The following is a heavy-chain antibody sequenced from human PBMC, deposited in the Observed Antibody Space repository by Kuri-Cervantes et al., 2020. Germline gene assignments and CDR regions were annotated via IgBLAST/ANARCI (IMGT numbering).Heavy chain of an antibody. J-gene: IGHJ6*02. V-gene: IGHV3-23*01. D-gene: IGHD5-12*01. CDR2: ISGSGGST. Sequence: GESLKISCAASGFTFSSYAMSWVRQAPGKGLEWVSAISGSGGSTYYADSVKGRFTISRDNSKNTLYLQMNSLRAEDTAVYYCASPSVATITLPYYYYGMDVWGQGTTVTVSS. CDR1: GFTFSSYA. CDR3: ASPSVATITLPYYYYGMDV.